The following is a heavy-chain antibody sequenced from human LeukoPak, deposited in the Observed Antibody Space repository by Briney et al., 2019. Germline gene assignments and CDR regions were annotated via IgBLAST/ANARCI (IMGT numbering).Heavy chain of an antibody. CDR3: ARGETWIQLWSGVY. CDR2: INPNSGGT. J-gene: IGHJ4*02. Sequence: ASVKVSCKASGYTFTGYYMHWVRQAPGQGLEWMGWINPNSGGTNYAQKFQGRVTMTRDTSISTAYMELSRLRSDDTAVYYCARGETWIQLWSGVYWGQGTLVTVSS. CDR1: GYTFTGYY. D-gene: IGHD5-18*01. V-gene: IGHV1-2*02.